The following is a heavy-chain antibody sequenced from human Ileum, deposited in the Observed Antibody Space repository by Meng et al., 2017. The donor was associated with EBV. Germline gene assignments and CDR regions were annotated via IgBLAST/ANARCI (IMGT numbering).Heavy chain of an antibody. Sequence: QVQLQGAGPGLVKPSGTLSLTCTVSGDSISSNSWWNWVRQPPGKGLEWIGDIYHSGDSNYNPSLKRRVTISLDNSNNQFSLTLSSVTAADTAVYYCARDPIPVPGRNFDYWGQGTLVTVSS. J-gene: IGHJ4*02. D-gene: IGHD6-19*01. CDR1: GDSISSNSW. V-gene: IGHV4-4*02. CDR3: ARDPIPVPGRNFDY. CDR2: IYHSGDS.